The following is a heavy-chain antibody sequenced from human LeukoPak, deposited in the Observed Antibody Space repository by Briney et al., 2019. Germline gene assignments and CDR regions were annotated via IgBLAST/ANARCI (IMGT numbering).Heavy chain of an antibody. CDR1: GFTFSSYW. V-gene: IGHV3-7*01. D-gene: IGHD6-19*01. CDR3: ARVSSLAVAGFFDY. Sequence: GGSLRLSCAASGFTFSSYWMNWVRQAPGKGLEWVANIKQDGSEKDYVDSVKGRFTISRDNAKNSLYLQMNSMRAEDTAVYYCARVSSLAVAGFFDYWGQGILVTVSS. J-gene: IGHJ4*02. CDR2: IKQDGSEK.